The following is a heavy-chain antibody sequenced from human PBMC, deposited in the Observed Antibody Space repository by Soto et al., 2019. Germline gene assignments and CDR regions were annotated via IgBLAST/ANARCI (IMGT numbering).Heavy chain of an antibody. D-gene: IGHD3-22*01. Sequence: SLRLSCAASGFTFSSYGMHWVRQAPGKGLEWVAVISYDGSNKYYADSVKGRFTISRDNSKNTLYLQMNSLRAEDTAVYYCAKDMAAIYYYDSSGRGFDYWGQGTLVTVSS. J-gene: IGHJ4*02. CDR3: AKDMAAIYYYDSSGRGFDY. V-gene: IGHV3-30*18. CDR1: GFTFSSYG. CDR2: ISYDGSNK.